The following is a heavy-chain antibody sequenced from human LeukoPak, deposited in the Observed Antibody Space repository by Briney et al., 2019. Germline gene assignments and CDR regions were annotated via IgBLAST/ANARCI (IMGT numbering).Heavy chain of an antibody. CDR3: ARDYIVGATPLDY. Sequence: GASVKVSCKASGYTFTSYAMHWVRQAPGQRLEWMGWINAVNGNTKYSRKFQGRVTITRDTSASTAYMELSSLRSEDTAVYYCARDYIVGATPLDYWGQGTLVTVSS. J-gene: IGHJ4*02. CDR1: GYTFTSYA. D-gene: IGHD1-26*01. CDR2: INAVNGNT. V-gene: IGHV1-3*01.